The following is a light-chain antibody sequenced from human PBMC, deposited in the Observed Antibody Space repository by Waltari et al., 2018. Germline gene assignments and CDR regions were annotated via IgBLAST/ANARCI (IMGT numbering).Light chain of an antibody. CDR1: RSNTGSNT. V-gene: IGLV1-44*01. Sequence: QSVLTQPPSASGTPGQRVTISRSGSRSNTGSNTVNWYQQLPGTAPKLLIYSNNQRPSGVPDRFSGSKSGTSASLAISGLQSEDEADYYCAAWDDSLNGVVFGGGTKLTVL. J-gene: IGLJ2*01. CDR2: SNN. CDR3: AAWDDSLNGVV.